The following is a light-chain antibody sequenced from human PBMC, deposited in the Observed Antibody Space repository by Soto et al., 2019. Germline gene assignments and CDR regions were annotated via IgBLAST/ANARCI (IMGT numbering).Light chain of an antibody. CDR2: AAS. J-gene: IGKJ1*01. Sequence: KHSAGALSLYTRERVTLSCRASQSVSSSYLVWHQQKPGQAPRLLIYAASRRATGIPDRFSGSGSGTDFTLTISRLEPEDFAVYYCPESGSSPWRFCQVTKVDI. V-gene: IGKV3-20*01. CDR3: PESGSSPWR. CDR1: QSVSSSY.